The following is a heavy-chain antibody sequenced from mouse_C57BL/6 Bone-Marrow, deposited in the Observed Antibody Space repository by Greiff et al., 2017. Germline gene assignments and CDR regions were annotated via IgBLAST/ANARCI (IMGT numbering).Heavy chain of an antibody. CDR1: GYTFTSYG. CDR2: IYPRSGNT. Sequence: QVQLQQSGAELARPGASVKLSCKASGYTFTSYGISWVKQRTGQGLEWIGEIYPRSGNTYSNEKFKGKATLTAAKSSSTAYMELRSLTSEDSAVYFCARGMGYHYGSSYGYWGQGTTLTVSS. CDR3: ARGMGYHYGSSYGY. J-gene: IGHJ2*01. V-gene: IGHV1-81*01. D-gene: IGHD1-1*01.